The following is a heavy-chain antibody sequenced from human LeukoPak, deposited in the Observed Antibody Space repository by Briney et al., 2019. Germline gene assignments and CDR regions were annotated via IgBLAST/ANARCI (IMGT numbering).Heavy chain of an antibody. CDR1: GVSVSNSNFY. V-gene: IGHV4-39*01. D-gene: IGHD2-2*01. CDR2: MHYSGST. Sequence: SETLSLTCTVSGVSVSNSNFYWGWIRRPPGKGPKFIGSMHYSGSTYYNPSLKSRVAVFVDTSKNQFSLNLRFVTDADTAVYYCARGVYCSSASCYWDWGQGTLVTVSS. CDR3: ARGVYCSSASCYWD. J-gene: IGHJ4*02.